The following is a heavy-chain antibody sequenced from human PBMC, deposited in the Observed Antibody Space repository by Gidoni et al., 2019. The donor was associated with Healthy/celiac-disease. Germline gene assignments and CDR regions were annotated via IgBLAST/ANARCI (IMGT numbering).Heavy chain of an antibody. Sequence: HVQQVQSAAEVKKPGASVKVSCKVSGYTLTELDMHGVRQAPGKGLEWLGVFAPEDGETIYAQKFHGRVTMTEDTSTDTAYMELSSLRSEDTAVYYGATLYNWNYFDYWGQGTLVTVSS. CDR3: ATLYNWNYFDY. CDR2: FAPEDGET. D-gene: IGHD1-20*01. CDR1: GYTLTELD. J-gene: IGHJ4*02. V-gene: IGHV1-24*01.